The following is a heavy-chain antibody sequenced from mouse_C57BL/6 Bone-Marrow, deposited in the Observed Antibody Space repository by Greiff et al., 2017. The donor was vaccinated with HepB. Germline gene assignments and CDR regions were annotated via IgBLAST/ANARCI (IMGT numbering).Heavy chain of an antibody. Sequence: VKLMESGAELVRPGTSVKVSCKASGYAFTNSLIEWVKQRPGQGLEWIGVINPGSGGTNYNEKFKGKATLTADKSSSTAYMQLSSLTSEDSAVYFCARSLYGSSRWYFDVWGTGTTVTVSS. J-gene: IGHJ1*03. CDR2: INPGSGGT. V-gene: IGHV1-54*01. CDR3: ARSLYGSSRWYFDV. CDR1: GYAFTNSL. D-gene: IGHD1-1*01.